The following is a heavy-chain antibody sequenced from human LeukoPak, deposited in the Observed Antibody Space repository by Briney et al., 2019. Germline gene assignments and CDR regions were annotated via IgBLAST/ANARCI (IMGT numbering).Heavy chain of an antibody. CDR3: ARDRIAAGFDP. V-gene: IGHV4-39*07. Sequence: SETLSLTCTVSGGSISSSSYYWGWIRQPPGKGLEWIGSIYYSGSTYYNPSLKSRVTISVDTSKNQFSLKLSSVTAADTAVYYCARDRIAAGFDPWGQGTLVTVSS. CDR1: GGSISSSSYY. D-gene: IGHD6-13*01. J-gene: IGHJ5*02. CDR2: IYYSGST.